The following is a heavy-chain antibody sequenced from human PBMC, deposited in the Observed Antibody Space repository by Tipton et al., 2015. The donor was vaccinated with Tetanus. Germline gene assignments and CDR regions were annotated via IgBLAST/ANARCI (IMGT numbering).Heavy chain of an antibody. D-gene: IGHD3-3*01. Sequence: TLSLTCTISGGSISRYYWAWIRQTPGKGLEWIGYIDYNGSTKYNPSLRSRVTLSLDTSKNQISMRLTSVTAADTAVYYCARANFDFSKKGPFDSWGQGILVIVSA. V-gene: IGHV4-59*01. CDR3: ARANFDFSKKGPFDS. CDR2: IDYNGST. CDR1: GGSISRYY. J-gene: IGHJ4*02.